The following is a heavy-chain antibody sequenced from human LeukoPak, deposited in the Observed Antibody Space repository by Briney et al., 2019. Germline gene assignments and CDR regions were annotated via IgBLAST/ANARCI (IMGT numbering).Heavy chain of an antibody. CDR3: AKAPYSSGWANAFDI. D-gene: IGHD6-19*01. V-gene: IGHV3-30*04. CDR1: GFTFSRYA. Sequence: GGSLRLSCAASGFTFSRYAMHWVRQAPGKGLEWVACISYDGRETFYADSVKGRFTISRDNAKNSLYLQMNSLRAEDTALYYCAKAPYSSGWANAFDIWGQGTMVTVSS. CDR2: ISYDGRET. J-gene: IGHJ3*02.